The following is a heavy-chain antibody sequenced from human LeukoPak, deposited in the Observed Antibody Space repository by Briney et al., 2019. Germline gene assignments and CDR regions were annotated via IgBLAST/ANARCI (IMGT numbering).Heavy chain of an antibody. D-gene: IGHD3-10*01. CDR2: IKSKTDGGTT. CDR3: AFYYYGTRRFDP. Sequence: GSLRLSCAASGFTFSNAWMSCVRQAPGKGLEWVGRIKSKTDGGTTDYAAPVKGRFTIPRDDSKNTLYLQMNSLKTEDTAVYYCAFYYYGTRRFDPWGQGTLVTVSS. V-gene: IGHV3-15*01. J-gene: IGHJ5*02. CDR1: GFTFSNAW.